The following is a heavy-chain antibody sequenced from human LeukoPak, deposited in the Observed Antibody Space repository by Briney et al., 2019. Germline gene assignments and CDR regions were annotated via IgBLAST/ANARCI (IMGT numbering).Heavy chain of an antibody. CDR3: ARGLSYYDSSGYYLPPTVIDY. V-gene: IGHV4-34*01. J-gene: IGHJ4*02. CDR1: GGSFSGYY. Sequence: KPSETLSLTCAVYGGSFSGYYWSWIRQPPGKGLEWIGEINHSGSTNYNPSLKSRVTISVDTSKNQFSLKLSSVTAADTAVCYCARGLSYYDSSGYYLPPTVIDYWGQGTLVTVSS. D-gene: IGHD3-22*01. CDR2: INHSGST.